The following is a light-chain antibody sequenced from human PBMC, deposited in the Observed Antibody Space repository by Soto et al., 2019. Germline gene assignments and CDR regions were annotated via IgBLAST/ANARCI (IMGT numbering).Light chain of an antibody. Sequence: AIRLTQSPSSFSASTGERVTITCRASEAIVNYLAWYQQKPGKAPKLLIYSATTLQSGVPSRFSGSGSVTDFTLTITNLQSEDFATWYCQQHFSYPLTFGGGTKVEI. J-gene: IGKJ4*01. CDR3: QQHFSYPLT. V-gene: IGKV1-8*01. CDR2: SAT. CDR1: EAIVNY.